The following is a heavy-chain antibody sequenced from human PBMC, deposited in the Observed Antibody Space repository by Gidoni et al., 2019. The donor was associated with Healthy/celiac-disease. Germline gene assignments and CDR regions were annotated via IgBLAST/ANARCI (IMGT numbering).Heavy chain of an antibody. CDR1: GFTFSNAW. J-gene: IGHJ4*02. D-gene: IGHD6-13*01. CDR3: TTGPAAAGTLGNDY. V-gene: IGHV3-15*01. Sequence: EVQLVESGGGLVKPGGSLRLSCAASGFTFSNAWMSWVRQAPGKGLEWVGRIKSKTDGGTTDYAAPVKGRFTISRDDSKNTLYLQMNSLKTEDTAVYYCTTGPAAAGTLGNDYWGQGTLVTVSS. CDR2: IKSKTDGGTT.